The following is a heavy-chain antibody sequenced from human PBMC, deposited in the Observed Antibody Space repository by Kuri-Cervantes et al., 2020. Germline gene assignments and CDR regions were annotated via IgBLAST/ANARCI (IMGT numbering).Heavy chain of an antibody. J-gene: IGHJ5*02. CDR3: GRGIIVDGTRWFDP. V-gene: IGHV3-21*01. CDR1: GFTFNIYS. CDR2: IFSSGTYI. D-gene: IGHD2-21*01. Sequence: GESLKISCAASGFTFNIYSMHWVRQAPGKGLEWVSSIFSSGTYIHYADSVKGRFTISRDNAKNSLYLQMNSLRAEDTAVYYCGRGIIVDGTRWFDPWGQGTQVTVSS.